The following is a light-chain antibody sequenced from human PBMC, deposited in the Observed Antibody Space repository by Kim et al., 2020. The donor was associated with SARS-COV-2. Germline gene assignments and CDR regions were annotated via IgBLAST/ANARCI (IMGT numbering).Light chain of an antibody. J-gene: IGLJ1*01. CDR2: KDS. CDR3: QSADSSGTYV. Sequence: SYELTQPPSVSVSPGQTARFTCSGDALPKRGGHWYQQKPGQAPVVVIYKDSERPSGIPERFSGSSSGTTVTLTISGVQAEDEADYYCQSADSSGTYVFGTGTKVTVL. CDR1: ALPKRG. V-gene: IGLV3-25*03.